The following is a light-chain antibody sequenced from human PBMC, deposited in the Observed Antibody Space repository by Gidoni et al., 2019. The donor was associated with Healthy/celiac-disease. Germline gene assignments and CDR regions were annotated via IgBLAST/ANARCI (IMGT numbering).Light chain of an antibody. J-gene: IGKJ2*01. CDR3: QQYGSSQYT. V-gene: IGKV3-20*01. CDR2: GAS. CDR1: KSVSSSY. Sequence: EIVLTQSPGTLSLSPGERATLSCMASKSVSSSYLAWYQQKPGQAPRLLIYGASSRATGIPDRFSGSGSGPDFTLTISSLEPEDFAVYYCQQYGSSQYTFGQGTKLEIK.